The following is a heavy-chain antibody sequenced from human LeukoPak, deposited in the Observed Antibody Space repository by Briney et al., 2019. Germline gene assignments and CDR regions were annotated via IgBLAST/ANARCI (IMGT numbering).Heavy chain of an antibody. CDR3: ARVFGGYDYLLNAARDY. CDR2: IIPILGIA. D-gene: IGHD5-12*01. CDR1: GGTFSSYA. Sequence: SVKVSCKASGGTFSSYAISWVRQAPGQGLEWMGRIIPILGIANYAQKFQGRVPITADNSMSTAYLELGILGSEDTAVYCCARVFGGYDYLLNAARDYWGQGTLVTVSS. V-gene: IGHV1-69*04. J-gene: IGHJ4*02.